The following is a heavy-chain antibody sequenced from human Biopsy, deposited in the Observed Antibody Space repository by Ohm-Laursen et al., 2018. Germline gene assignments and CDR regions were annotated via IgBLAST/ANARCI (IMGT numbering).Heavy chain of an antibody. CDR2: LNPVSGNS. CDR1: GYTFTSYD. CDR3: GRAVRNQLLTDP. V-gene: IGHV1-8*01. D-gene: IGHD1-7*01. J-gene: IGHJ5*02. Sequence: ASAKVSCKASGYTFTSYDITWVQQASGQGPEWIGWLNPVSGNSNFGQKFRGRVTVTSDTSISTAYMELSGLTSDDTATYYCGRAVRNQLLTDPWGQGTLVTVTS.